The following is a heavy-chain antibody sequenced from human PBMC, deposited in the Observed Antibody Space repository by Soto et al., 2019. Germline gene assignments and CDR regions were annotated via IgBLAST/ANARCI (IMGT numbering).Heavy chain of an antibody. D-gene: IGHD3-10*01. Sequence: LRLSCAASGFTFSSYAMHWVRQAPGKGLEWVAVISYDGSNKYYADSVKGRFTISRDNSKNTLYLQMNSLRAEDTAVYYCARALGFGALPTANWFDPWGQGTLVTVSS. CDR1: GFTFSSYA. CDR2: ISYDGSNK. CDR3: ARALGFGALPTANWFDP. V-gene: IGHV3-30-3*01. J-gene: IGHJ5*02.